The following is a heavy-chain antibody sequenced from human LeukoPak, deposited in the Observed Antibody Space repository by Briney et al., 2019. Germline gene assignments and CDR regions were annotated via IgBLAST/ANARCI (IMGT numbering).Heavy chain of an antibody. CDR3: ARESSSSTEVDV. Sequence: GGSLRLFCAASGFTFSSYWMHWVRQAPGKGLVWVSRIKSDGSRTSYADAVKGRFTISRDNAKNTLYLQMNSLRAEDTALYYCARESSSSTEVDVWGQGTTVTVSS. J-gene: IGHJ6*02. V-gene: IGHV3-74*01. CDR2: IKSDGSRT. CDR1: GFTFSSYW. D-gene: IGHD6-6*01.